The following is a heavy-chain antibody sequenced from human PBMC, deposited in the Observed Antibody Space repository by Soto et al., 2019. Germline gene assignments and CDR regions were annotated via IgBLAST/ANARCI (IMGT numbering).Heavy chain of an antibody. V-gene: IGHV3-23*01. CDR3: AKDPSTYYYDSSGYPTLFDY. Sequence: GGSLRLSCAASGFTFSSYAMSWVRQAPGKGLEWVSAISGSGGSTYYADSVKGRFTISRDNSKNTLYLQMNSLRAEDTAVYYCAKDPSTYYYDSSGYPTLFDYWGQGTLVTVSS. CDR2: ISGSGGST. CDR1: GFTFSSYA. D-gene: IGHD3-22*01. J-gene: IGHJ4*02.